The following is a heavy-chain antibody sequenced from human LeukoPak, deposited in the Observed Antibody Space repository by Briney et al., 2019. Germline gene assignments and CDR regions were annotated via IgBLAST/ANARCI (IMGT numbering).Heavy chain of an antibody. V-gene: IGHV1-69*10. CDR3: ASSYCSGGSCYLMYFDY. J-gene: IGHJ4*02. Sequence: SVKVSCKASGGTFSSYAISWVRQAPGQGLEWMGGIIPILGIANYAQKFQGRVTITADKSTSTAYMELSSLRSEDTAVYYCASSYCSGGSCYLMYFDYWGQGTLVTVSS. D-gene: IGHD2-15*01. CDR1: GGTFSSYA. CDR2: IIPILGIA.